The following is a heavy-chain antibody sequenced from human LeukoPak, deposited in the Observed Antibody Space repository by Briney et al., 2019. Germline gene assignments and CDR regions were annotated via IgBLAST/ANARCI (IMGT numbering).Heavy chain of an antibody. Sequence: PSETLSLTCTVSTGAINTYYWSWIRQPAGKGLEWIGRIYASGSTTYNPSLKSRVTMAVDTSKTQFSLKLSSVTAADTAVYYCARDSGTTGEVKFDPWGQGTLVTVSA. CDR1: TGAINTYY. CDR2: IYASGST. D-gene: IGHD3-10*01. CDR3: ARDSGTTGEVKFDP. V-gene: IGHV4-4*07. J-gene: IGHJ5*02.